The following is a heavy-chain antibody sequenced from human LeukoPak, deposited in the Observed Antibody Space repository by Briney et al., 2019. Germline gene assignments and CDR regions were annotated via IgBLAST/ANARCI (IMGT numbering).Heavy chain of an antibody. Sequence: GGSLRLSCAASAFTFNNCWMGWVRQAPGKGLEWVANIKEDGSEKYYVDSVKGRFTISRDNAKNSLYLQMNSLRAEDTALYYCARCLRHCAVDYWDQGTLVTVSS. V-gene: IGHV3-7*05. D-gene: IGHD2-21*02. CDR1: AFTFNNCW. CDR3: ARCLRHCAVDY. CDR2: IKEDGSEK. J-gene: IGHJ4*02.